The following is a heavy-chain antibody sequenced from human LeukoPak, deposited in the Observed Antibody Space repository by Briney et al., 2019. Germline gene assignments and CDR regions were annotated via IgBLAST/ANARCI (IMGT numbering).Heavy chain of an antibody. J-gene: IGHJ4*02. CDR1: GFTFSSYS. Sequence: GGSLRLSCAASGFTFSSYSMNWVRQAPGKGLEWVSSISRSSSYIYYADSVKGRFTISRDNAKNTLYLQMNSLRAEDTAAYYCARDGYYYGSGRDPRDFDYWGQGTLVTVSS. D-gene: IGHD3-10*01. CDR3: ARDGYYYGSGRDPRDFDY. V-gene: IGHV3-21*01. CDR2: ISRSSSYI.